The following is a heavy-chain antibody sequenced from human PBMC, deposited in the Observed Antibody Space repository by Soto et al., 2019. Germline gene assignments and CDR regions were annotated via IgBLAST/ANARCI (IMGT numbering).Heavy chain of an antibody. D-gene: IGHD1-1*01. J-gene: IGHJ5*02. CDR3: VRDGTKTLRDWFDP. CDR1: GASISGFY. V-gene: IGHV4-4*07. CDR2: IYATGTT. Sequence: SSETLSLTCTVSGASISGFYWSWIRKSAGKGLEWIGRIYATGTTDYNPSLKSRVMMSVDTSKKQFALKLRSVTAADTAVYYCVRDGTKTLRDWFDPWGQGISVTVSS.